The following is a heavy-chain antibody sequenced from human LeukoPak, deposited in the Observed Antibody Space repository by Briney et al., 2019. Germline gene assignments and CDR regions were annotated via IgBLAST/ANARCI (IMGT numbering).Heavy chain of an antibody. J-gene: IGHJ4*02. V-gene: IGHV3-30*02. CDR2: IRYDGSNK. D-gene: IGHD3-22*01. CDR1: GFTFSSYG. Sequence: GGSLRLSCVASGFTFSSYGMHWVRQAPGRGLEWVAFIRYDGSNKYYADSVKGRFTISRDNSKHTLYLQMNSLRAEDTAVYYCAKDPLTMIVVVTFFDYWGQGTLVTVSS. CDR3: AKDPLTMIVVVTFFDY.